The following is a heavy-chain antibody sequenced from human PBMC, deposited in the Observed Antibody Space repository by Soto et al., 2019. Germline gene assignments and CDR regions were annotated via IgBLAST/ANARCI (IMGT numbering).Heavy chain of an antibody. CDR2: ISSNGGST. CDR3: VKGRGGYNSGLFDY. D-gene: IGHD5-12*01. CDR1: GFTFSSYA. V-gene: IGHV3-64D*06. Sequence: PGGSLRLSCSASGFTFSSYAMHWVRQAPGKGLEYVSAISSNGGSTYYADSVKGKFTISRDNSKNTLYLQMSSLRAEDTAVYYCVKGRGGYNSGLFDYWGQGTLVTVSS. J-gene: IGHJ4*02.